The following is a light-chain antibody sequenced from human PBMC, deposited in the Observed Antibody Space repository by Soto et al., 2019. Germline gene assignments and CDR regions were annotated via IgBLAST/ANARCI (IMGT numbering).Light chain of an antibody. J-gene: IGKJ5*01. CDR3: QQYNNWPIT. CDR2: DAS. V-gene: IGKV3-15*01. CDR1: QSVSGD. Sequence: EIVLTQSPAPLSVSPGERATLSCRASQSVSGDLAWYHHKPGQAPRLLIYDASTRALDTPARFAGSGAGTECTLTISSLQSEDVAVYFCQQYNNWPITFGQGTRLEI.